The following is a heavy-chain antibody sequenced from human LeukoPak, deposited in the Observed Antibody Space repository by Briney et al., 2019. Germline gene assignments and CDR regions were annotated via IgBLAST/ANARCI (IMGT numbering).Heavy chain of an antibody. J-gene: IGHJ4*02. Sequence: PSETLSLTCAVYGGSFSGYYWSWIRQPPGKGLEWIGEINHSGSTNYNPSLKSRVTISVDTSKNQFSLKLSSVTAADTAVYYCARGLRHLILSGSYFFDYWGQGTLVTASS. D-gene: IGHD1-26*01. CDR2: INHSGST. CDR3: ARGLRHLILSGSYFFDY. V-gene: IGHV4-34*01. CDR1: GGSFSGYY.